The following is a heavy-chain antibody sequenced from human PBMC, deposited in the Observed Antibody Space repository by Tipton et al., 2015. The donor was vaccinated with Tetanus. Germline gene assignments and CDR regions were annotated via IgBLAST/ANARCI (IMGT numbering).Heavy chain of an antibody. CDR3: EGDLSITRIVVVSAFHI. CDR1: GYTFTSYG. J-gene: IGHJ3*02. CDR2: ISAYNGNT. V-gene: IGHV1-18*01. Sequence: QLVQSGAEVKKPGASVKVSCKASGYTFTSYGISWVRQAPGQGLEWMGWISAYNGNTNYAQKLQGRVTMTTDTSTSTAYMELRSLRSDDTGVYYGEGDLSITRIVVVSAFHIWGQGTMVPVSS. D-gene: IGHD3-22*01.